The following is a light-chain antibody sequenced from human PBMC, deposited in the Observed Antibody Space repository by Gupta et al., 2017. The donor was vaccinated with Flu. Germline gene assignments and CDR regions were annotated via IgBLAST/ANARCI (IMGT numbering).Light chain of an antibody. Sequence: DIQMTQSPSTLSASVGDRVTITCRASQSISSWLAWYQQKPGKAPKLLIYKASSLESGVPSRFSGSGSGTEFTLTISSRQPDDFATYYCQQENSYSRMFGQGTXVEIK. CDR1: QSISSW. V-gene: IGKV1-5*03. J-gene: IGKJ1*01. CDR3: QQENSYSRM. CDR2: KAS.